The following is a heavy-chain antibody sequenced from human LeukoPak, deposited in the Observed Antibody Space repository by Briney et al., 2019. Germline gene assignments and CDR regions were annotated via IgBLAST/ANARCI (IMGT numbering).Heavy chain of an antibody. D-gene: IGHD1-26*01. CDR3: ARVSWELDYFDY. V-gene: IGHV4-39*07. Sequence: SETLSLTCTVSGGSISSSSYYWGWIRQPPGKGLEWIGSIYYSGSTYYNPSLKSRVTISVDTSKNQFSLKLSSVTAADTAVYYCARVSWELDYFDYWGQGTLVTVSS. J-gene: IGHJ4*02. CDR2: IYYSGST. CDR1: GGSISSSSYY.